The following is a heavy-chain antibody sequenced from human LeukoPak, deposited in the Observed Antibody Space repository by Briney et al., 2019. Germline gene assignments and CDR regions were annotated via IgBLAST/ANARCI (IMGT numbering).Heavy chain of an antibody. CDR1: GGSISSYY. CDR3: ARSGTADDSGDWLDP. V-gene: IGHV4-59*01. D-gene: IGHD1-26*01. CDR2: IYYSGST. J-gene: IGHJ5*02. Sequence: SETLSLTCTVSGGSISSYYWSWIRQPPGKGLESIGNIYYSGSTNYNPSLKSRVTISVDTSKNQFSLKLSSVTAADTAVYYCARSGTADDSGDWLDPWGLGTLVTVSS.